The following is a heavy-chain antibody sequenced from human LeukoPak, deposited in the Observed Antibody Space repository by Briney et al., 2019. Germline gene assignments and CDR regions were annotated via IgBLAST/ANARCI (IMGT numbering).Heavy chain of an antibody. D-gene: IGHD3-3*01. CDR2: ISAYNGNT. Sequence: GASVKVSCKASGYTFTGYYMHWVRQAPGQGLEWMGWISAYNGNTNYAQKLQGRVTMTTDTSTSTAYMELRSLRSDDTAVYYCAREHYDFWSGYPFDYWGQGTLVTVSS. J-gene: IGHJ4*02. CDR1: GYTFTGYY. CDR3: AREHYDFWSGYPFDY. V-gene: IGHV1-18*04.